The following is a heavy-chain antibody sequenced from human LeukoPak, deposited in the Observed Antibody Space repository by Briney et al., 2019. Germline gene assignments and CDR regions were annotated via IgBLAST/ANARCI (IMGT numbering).Heavy chain of an antibody. J-gene: IGHJ5*02. Sequence: ASGKVSCKASGYTFTSYGISWVRQAPGQGLEWMGWINPNSGGTNYAQKFQGRVTMTRDTSTSTVYMELSSLRSEDTAVYYCARDTGYDSTNWFDPWGQGTLVTVSS. CDR1: GYTFTSYG. CDR3: ARDTGYDSTNWFDP. V-gene: IGHV1-2*02. CDR2: INPNSGGT. D-gene: IGHD2-2*01.